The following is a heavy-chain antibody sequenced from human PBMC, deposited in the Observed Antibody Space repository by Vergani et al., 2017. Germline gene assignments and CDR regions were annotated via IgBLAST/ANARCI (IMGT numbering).Heavy chain of an antibody. CDR3: AKMEQWLARDPFDY. V-gene: IGHV3-9*01. Sequence: EVQLVESGGGLVQPGRSLRLSCAASGFTFSSYSMNWVRQAPGKGLEWVSGISWNSGSIGYVDSVKGRFTISRDNAKNSLYLQMNSLRAEDTAVYYCAKMEQWLARDPFDYWGQGTLVTVSS. CDR1: GFTFSSYS. J-gene: IGHJ4*02. D-gene: IGHD6-19*01. CDR2: ISWNSGSI.